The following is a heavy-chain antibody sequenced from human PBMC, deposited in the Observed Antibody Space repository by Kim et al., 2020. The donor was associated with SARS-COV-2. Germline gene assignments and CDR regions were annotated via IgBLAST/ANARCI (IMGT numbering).Heavy chain of an antibody. V-gene: IGHV4-4*02. CDR1: GGSISSSNW. J-gene: IGHJ5*02. Sequence: SETLSLTCAVSGGSISSSNWWSWVRQPPGKGLEWIGEIYHSGSTNYNPSLKSRVTISVDKSKNQFSLKLSSVTAADTAVYYCARGLLYYDILTGYHLSSYNWFDPWGQGTLVTVSS. CDR2: IYHSGST. CDR3: ARGLLYYDILTGYHLSSYNWFDP. D-gene: IGHD3-9*01.